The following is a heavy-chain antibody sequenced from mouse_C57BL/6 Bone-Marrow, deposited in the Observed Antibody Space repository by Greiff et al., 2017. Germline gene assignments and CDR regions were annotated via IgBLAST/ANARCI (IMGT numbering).Heavy chain of an antibody. CDR2: IWGVGST. J-gene: IGHJ4*01. CDR1: GFSLTSYG. D-gene: IGHD2-4*01. V-gene: IGHV2-6*01. Sequence: VKLVESGPGLVAPSQSLSITCTVSGFSLTSYGVDWVRQSPGKGLEWLGVIWGVGSTNYNSALKSRLSISKDNSKNQVFLKMNRLQTDDTAMYYCASRGYDYDGAMDYWGQGTSVTVSS. CDR3: ASRGYDYDGAMDY.